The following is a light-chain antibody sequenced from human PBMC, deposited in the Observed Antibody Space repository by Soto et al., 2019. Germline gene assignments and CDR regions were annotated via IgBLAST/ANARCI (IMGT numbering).Light chain of an antibody. CDR1: QSLLHSNGYNY. J-gene: IGKJ1*01. CDR2: LGS. V-gene: IGKV2-28*01. CDR3: MQALQTPPWT. Sequence: DLVMTQSPLSLPVTPGEPASISCRSSQSLLHSNGYNYLDWYLQKPGQSPQLLIYLGSNRASGVPDRFSGSGSGTDFTLKISRVEAEDVGVYYCMQALQTPPWTFGQGTKVEI.